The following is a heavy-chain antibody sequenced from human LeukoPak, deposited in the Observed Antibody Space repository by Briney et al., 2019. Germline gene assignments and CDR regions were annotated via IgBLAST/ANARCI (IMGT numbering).Heavy chain of an antibody. CDR2: INPSGGST. CDR3: ARDKDYDILTQLSYFDY. J-gene: IGHJ4*02. V-gene: IGHV1-46*01. CDR1: GYSFTTYY. Sequence: GASVKVSCKASGYSFTTYYMHWVRQAPGQGLEWKGIINPSGGSTSYAQKFQGRVTMTRDTSTSTVYMELSSLRSEDTAVYYCARDKDYDILTQLSYFDYWGQGTLVTVSS. D-gene: IGHD3-9*01.